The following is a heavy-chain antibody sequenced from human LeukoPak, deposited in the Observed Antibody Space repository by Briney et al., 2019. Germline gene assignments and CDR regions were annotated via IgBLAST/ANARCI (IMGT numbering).Heavy chain of an antibody. Sequence: PGGSLRLSCAASGFTFSDYYMSWIRQAPGKGLEWVSYISSSGSTIYYADSVKGRFTISRDNAKNSLYLQMNSLRAEDTAVYYCARDRVNTMGRVSSRWFDPWGQGTLVTVSS. J-gene: IGHJ5*02. CDR2: ISSSGSTI. CDR3: ARDRVNTMGRVSSRWFDP. D-gene: IGHD3-10*01. V-gene: IGHV3-11*01. CDR1: GFTFSDYY.